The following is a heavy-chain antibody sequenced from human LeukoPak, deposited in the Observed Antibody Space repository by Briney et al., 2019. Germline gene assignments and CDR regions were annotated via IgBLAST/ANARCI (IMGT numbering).Heavy chain of an antibody. V-gene: IGHV4-59*08. CDR2: IYYSGST. Sequence: PSETLSLTCTVSGGSVSSYYWSWIRQPPGKGLEWIGYIYYSGSTNYNPSLKSRVTISVDTSKNQFSLKLNSVTAADTAVYYCASLITMVRGVSSSDYWGQGTLVTVSS. D-gene: IGHD3-10*01. CDR3: ASLITMVRGVSSSDY. CDR1: GGSVSSYY. J-gene: IGHJ4*02.